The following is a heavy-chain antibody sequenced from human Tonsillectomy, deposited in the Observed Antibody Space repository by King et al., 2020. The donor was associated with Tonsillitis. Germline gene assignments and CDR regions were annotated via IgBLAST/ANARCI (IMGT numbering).Heavy chain of an antibody. CDR2: IGYDGRDK. CDR1: GFTFSRYG. J-gene: IGHJ3*02. CDR3: AREGIDAFDI. V-gene: IGHV3-30*02. D-gene: IGHD3-10*01. Sequence: VQLVESGGGVVHPGGSLRLSCAASGFTFSRYGMHWVRQAPGKGLEWVAFIGYDGRDKYYADSVKGRFTISRDNSKNTLYLQMNSLRAEDTDVYYCAREGIDAFDIWGQGTMVTVSS.